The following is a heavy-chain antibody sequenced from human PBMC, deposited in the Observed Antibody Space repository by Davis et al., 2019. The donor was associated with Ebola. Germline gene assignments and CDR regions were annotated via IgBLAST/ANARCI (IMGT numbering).Heavy chain of an antibody. Sequence: PSETLSLTCTVSGGSISRGGSYWTWIRQHPGKGLEWTGYIYYSGSTYYKPSLKSRVTISLDTSKNQFSLNLYSVTAADTAVYYCARDLRYDSSGYGYYFYMDVWGKGTTVTVSS. CDR1: GGSISRGGSY. V-gene: IGHV4-31*03. CDR3: ARDLRYDSSGYGYYFYMDV. CDR2: IYYSGST. J-gene: IGHJ6*03. D-gene: IGHD3-22*01.